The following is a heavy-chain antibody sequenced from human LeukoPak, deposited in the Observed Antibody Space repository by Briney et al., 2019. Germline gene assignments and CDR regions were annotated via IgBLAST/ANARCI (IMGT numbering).Heavy chain of an antibody. Sequence: PGGSLRLSCAASGFTFSRHWMSWVRQAPGKGLEWVSAISGSGGSTYYADSVKGRFTISRDDSKNTLYLQMNSLRAEDTAVYYCAKGLDGYNYVPSDYWGQGTLVTVSS. V-gene: IGHV3-23*01. CDR3: AKGLDGYNYVPSDY. J-gene: IGHJ4*02. D-gene: IGHD5-24*01. CDR1: GFTFSRHW. CDR2: ISGSGGST.